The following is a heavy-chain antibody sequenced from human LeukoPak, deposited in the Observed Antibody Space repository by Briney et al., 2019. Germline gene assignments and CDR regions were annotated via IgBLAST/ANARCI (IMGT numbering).Heavy chain of an antibody. J-gene: IGHJ6*02. V-gene: IGHV1-8*01. D-gene: IGHD2-8*01. CDR3: ARWRILYRPGGFYGMDV. CDR1: GYTFTSYD. CDR2: MNPNSGNT. Sequence: ASVKVSCKASGYTFTSYDINWVRQATGQGLEWMGWMNPNSGNTGYAQKFQGRVTMTRNTSISTAYMEPSSLRSEDTAVYYCARWRILYRPGGFYGMDVWGQGTTVTVSS.